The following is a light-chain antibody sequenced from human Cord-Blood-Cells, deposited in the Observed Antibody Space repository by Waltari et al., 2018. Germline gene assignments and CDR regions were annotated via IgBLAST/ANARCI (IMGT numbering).Light chain of an antibody. CDR1: SSDVGSYNR. V-gene: IGLV2-18*02. CDR3: SSYTSSSTWV. J-gene: IGLJ3*02. Sequence: QSALTQPPSVSGSPGQSVTISCTGTSSDVGSYNRVSWYQQPPGTAPTLMIYEVSNRPSGGPDRFSGSKSGNTASLTISGLQAEDEADYYCSSYTSSSTWVFGGGTKLTVL. CDR2: EVS.